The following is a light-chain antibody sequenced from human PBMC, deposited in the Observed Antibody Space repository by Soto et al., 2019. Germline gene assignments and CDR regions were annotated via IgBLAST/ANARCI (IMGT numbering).Light chain of an antibody. V-gene: IGKV3-20*01. Sequence: EIVLTQSPGTLSLSPGDRATLFCRASQSVSSTHLAWYHQKPGQAPRLLIYGASTRASGIPDRFSGSVSGTDFTLTISRLETEDFAVYYCHQYGSAPQTFGQGTKV. CDR3: HQYGSAPQT. CDR1: QSVSSTH. CDR2: GAS. J-gene: IGKJ1*01.